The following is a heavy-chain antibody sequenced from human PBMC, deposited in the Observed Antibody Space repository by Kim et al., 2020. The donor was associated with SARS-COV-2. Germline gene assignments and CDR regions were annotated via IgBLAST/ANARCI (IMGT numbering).Heavy chain of an antibody. CDR2: IWYDGSNK. V-gene: IGHV3-33*06. CDR3: AKSSGGLVGVGVPPGDYFDY. CDR1: GFTFSSYG. D-gene: IGHD1-26*01. J-gene: IGHJ4*02. Sequence: GGSLRLSCAASGFTFSSYGMHWVRQAPGKGLEWVAVIWYDGSNKYYADSVKGRFTISRDNSKNTLYLQMNSLRAEDTAVYYCAKSSGGLVGVGVPPGDYFDYWGQGTLVTVSS.